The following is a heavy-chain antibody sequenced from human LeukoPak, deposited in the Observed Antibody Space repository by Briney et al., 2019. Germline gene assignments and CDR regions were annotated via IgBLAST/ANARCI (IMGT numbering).Heavy chain of an antibody. D-gene: IGHD6-13*01. V-gene: IGHV1-18*01. CDR1: GYTFTSYG. CDR2: ISAYNGNT. Sequence: GASVKVSCKASGYTFTSYGISWVRQAPGQGLEWMGWISAYNGNTNYAQKLQGRVTMTTDTSTSTAYMELRSLRSDDTAVYYCARSPEYSSSWTYYYYYYMGVWGKGTTVTVSS. CDR3: ARSPEYSSSWTYYYYYYMGV. J-gene: IGHJ6*03.